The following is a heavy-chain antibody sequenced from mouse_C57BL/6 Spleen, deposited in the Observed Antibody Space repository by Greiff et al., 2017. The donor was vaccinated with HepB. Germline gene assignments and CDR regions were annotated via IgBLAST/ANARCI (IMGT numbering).Heavy chain of an antibody. CDR1: GYTFTDYE. CDR2: IDPETGGT. V-gene: IGHV1-15*01. J-gene: IGHJ2*01. D-gene: IGHD1-1*01. CDR3: TRSSVVVRVYFDY. Sequence: VQLQQSGAELVRPGASVTLSCKASGYTFTDYEMHWVKQTPVHGLEWIGAIDPETGGTAYNQKFKGKAILTADKSSSTAYMELRSLTSEDSAVYYCTRSSVVVRVYFDYWGQGTTLTVSS.